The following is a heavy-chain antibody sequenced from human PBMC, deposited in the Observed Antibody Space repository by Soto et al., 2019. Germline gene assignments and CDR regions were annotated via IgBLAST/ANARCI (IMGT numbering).Heavy chain of an antibody. Sequence: GGSLRLSCAASGFTVSSNYMSWVRQAPGKGLEWVSVVYIGGNTYYAESVEDRFTISRDNFQNMLYLQMNSLRAEDTAVYYCAGSVGGGFDYWRQGTLVTVSS. J-gene: IGHJ4*02. CDR3: AGSVGGGFDY. CDR1: GFTVSSNY. D-gene: IGHD3-16*01. V-gene: IGHV3-66*01. CDR2: VYIGGNT.